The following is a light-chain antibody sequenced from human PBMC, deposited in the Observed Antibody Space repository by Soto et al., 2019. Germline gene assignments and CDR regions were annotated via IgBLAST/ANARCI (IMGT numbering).Light chain of an antibody. Sequence: IVITHSPTTLPVSPAERAALSFRASQSVNSNLAWYQQKPGQAPRLLIYGASTRATGIPGRFSGSGSGTEFTLTISSLQSEDFAVYYCQQYNNWTTFGQGTRLEIK. CDR3: QQYNNWTT. CDR2: GAS. V-gene: IGKV3-15*01. J-gene: IGKJ5*01. CDR1: QSVNSN.